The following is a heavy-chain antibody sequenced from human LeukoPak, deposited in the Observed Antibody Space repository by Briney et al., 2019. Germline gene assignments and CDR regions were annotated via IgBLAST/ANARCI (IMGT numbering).Heavy chain of an antibody. CDR3: ARQTRTAGDYYYYGMDV. CDR1: GGSISSYY. CDR2: IYYSGST. V-gene: IGHV4-59*08. Sequence: SETLSLTCTVSGGSISSYYWSWIRQPPGKGLEWIGYIYYSGSTNYNPSLKSRVTISVDTSKNQFSLKLSSVTAADTAVYYCARQTRTAGDYYYYGMDVWGQETTVTVSS. D-gene: IGHD1-1*01. J-gene: IGHJ6*02.